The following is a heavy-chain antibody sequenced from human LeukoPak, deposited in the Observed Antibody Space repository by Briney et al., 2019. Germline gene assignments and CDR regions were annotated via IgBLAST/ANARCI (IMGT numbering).Heavy chain of an antibody. Sequence: GGSLRLSCADSGFTFSSHWMHWVRQAPGKGLVWVSRFKYDASSTSYADSVKGRFTISRDNAKNTLYLQMNSLRAEDTAVYYCARGATYAYYQDYWGQGTLVTVSS. V-gene: IGHV3-74*01. CDR2: FKYDASST. J-gene: IGHJ4*02. CDR3: ARGATYAYYQDY. D-gene: IGHD1-26*01. CDR1: GFTFSSHW.